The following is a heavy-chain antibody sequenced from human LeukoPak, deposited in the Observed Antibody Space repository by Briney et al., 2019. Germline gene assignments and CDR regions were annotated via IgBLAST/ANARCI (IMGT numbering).Heavy chain of an antibody. J-gene: IGHJ4*02. CDR3: ARDRRGGVLTQWLANYFYY. V-gene: IGHV3-48*03. Sequence: PGGSLRLSCAASVFTFSSYEMNWVRQAPGKGLEWVSYISSSGSTIYYADSVKGRFTISRDNAKNSLYLQMNSLRAEDSAVYYCARDRRGGVLTQWLANYFYYWDQGTLVTVSS. D-gene: IGHD6-19*01. CDR2: ISSSGSTI. CDR1: VFTFSSYE.